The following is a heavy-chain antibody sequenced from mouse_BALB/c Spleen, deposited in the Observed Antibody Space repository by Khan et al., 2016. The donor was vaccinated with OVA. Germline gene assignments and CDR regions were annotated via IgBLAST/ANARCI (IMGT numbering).Heavy chain of an antibody. CDR2: INTYTEEP. CDR3: ASGGYWYFDV. CDR1: GYIFTNYG. Sequence: QIQLVQSGPELKKPGETVKISCKASGYIFTNYGMNWVKQAPGKGLKWMGWINTYTEEPTYADDFKGRFAFSLETSASTAYLQINNLKNEDTATYFCASGGYWYFDVWGAGTTVTVSS. V-gene: IGHV9-3-1*01. J-gene: IGHJ1*01. D-gene: IGHD1-1*02.